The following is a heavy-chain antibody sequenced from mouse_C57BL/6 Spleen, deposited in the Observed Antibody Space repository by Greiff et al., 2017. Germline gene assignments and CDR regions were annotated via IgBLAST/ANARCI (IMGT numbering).Heavy chain of an antibody. CDR2: IRNKANGYTT. Sequence: EVKLVESGGGLVQPGGSLSLSCAASGFTFTDYYMSWVRQPPGKALEWLGFIRNKANGYTTEYSASVKGRFTISRDNSQSILYLQMNALRAEDSATYYCARFGYYGPDFDYWGQGTTLTVSS. J-gene: IGHJ2*01. D-gene: IGHD1-1*01. CDR3: ARFGYYGPDFDY. V-gene: IGHV7-3*01. CDR1: GFTFTDYY.